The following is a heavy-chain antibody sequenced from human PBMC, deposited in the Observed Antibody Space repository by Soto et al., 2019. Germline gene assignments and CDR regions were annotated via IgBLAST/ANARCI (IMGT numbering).Heavy chain of an antibody. CDR1: GYTFTSYG. V-gene: IGHV1-18*04. Sequence: APVKVSCKASGYTFTSYGISWVRQAPGQGLEWMGWISAYNGNTNYAQKLQGRVTMTTDTSTSTAYMELRSLRSDDTAVYYCARERKAVNNWNYFSTPTPIDAFDIWGQGTMVTVSS. CDR3: ARERKAVNNWNYFSTPTPIDAFDI. D-gene: IGHD1-7*01. J-gene: IGHJ3*02. CDR2: ISAYNGNT.